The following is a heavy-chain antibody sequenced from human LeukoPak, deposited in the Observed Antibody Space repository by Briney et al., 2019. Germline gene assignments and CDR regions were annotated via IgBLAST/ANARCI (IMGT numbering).Heavy chain of an antibody. J-gene: IGHJ4*02. CDR2: LSWNSGSI. Sequence: ARSLRLSCAASGFTFDDYSMHWVRQAPGEGLEWVSGLSWNSGSIGYADSAKGRFTISRGNAKNTLYLQMNSLRAEDTAVYYCARGGYHAYYLDYWGQGSLVTVSS. CDR1: GFTFDDYS. D-gene: IGHD5-18*01. V-gene: IGHV3-9*01. CDR3: ARGGYHAYYLDY.